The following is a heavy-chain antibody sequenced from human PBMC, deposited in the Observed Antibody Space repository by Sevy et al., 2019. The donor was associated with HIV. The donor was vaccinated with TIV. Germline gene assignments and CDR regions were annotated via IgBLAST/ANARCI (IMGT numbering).Heavy chain of an antibody. CDR3: AGQSLGWYNWFDP. J-gene: IGHJ5*02. Sequence: ASVKVSCKASGYNFYIHWVRQAPGQGLEWMGRVTPNSGATTYAQRLQGRVGMTMDTSISTAYMELSGLKSDDTAIYYCAGQSLGWYNWFDPWGQGTLVTVSS. CDR2: VTPNSGAT. CDR1: GYNFY. V-gene: IGHV1-2*06. D-gene: IGHD6-19*01.